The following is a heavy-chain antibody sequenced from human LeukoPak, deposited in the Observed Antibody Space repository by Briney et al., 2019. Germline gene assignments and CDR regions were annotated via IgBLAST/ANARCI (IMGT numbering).Heavy chain of an antibody. V-gene: IGHV1-2*02. D-gene: IGHD2-21*01. J-gene: IGHJ4*02. CDR2: INPNSGGT. Sequence: ASVKVSCKASGYIFISHDINWVRQATGQGLEWMGWINPNSGGTNYAQKFQGRVTMTRDTSISTAYMELSRLRSDDTAVYYCARVGIAIRYFDYWGQGTLVTVSS. CDR3: ARVGIAIRYFDY. CDR1: GYIFISHD.